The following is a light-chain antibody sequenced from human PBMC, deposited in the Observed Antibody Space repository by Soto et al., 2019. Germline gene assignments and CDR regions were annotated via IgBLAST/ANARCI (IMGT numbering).Light chain of an antibody. CDR1: SSDVGGYNY. CDR2: DVS. J-gene: IGLJ1*01. Sequence: QSVLTQPASVSGSPGQSITISCTGTSSDVGGYNYVSWYQQHPGKAPKLMICDVSDRPSGIYNRFSGSKSGNTASLTISGLQAEDEADYYCSSYTTSSTYVFGTGTKLTVL. V-gene: IGLV2-14*01. CDR3: SSYTTSSTYV.